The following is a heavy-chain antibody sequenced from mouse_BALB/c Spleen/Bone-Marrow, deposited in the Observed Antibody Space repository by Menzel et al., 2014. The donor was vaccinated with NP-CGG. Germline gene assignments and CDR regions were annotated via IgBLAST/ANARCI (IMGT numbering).Heavy chain of an antibody. Sequence: EVHLVESGGGLVQPGGSLRLSCATSGFTFTDYYMSWVRQPPGKALEWLGFIRNKANGYTTEYSAPVKGRFTISRDNSQSILYLQMNTLRAEDSATYYCARDDDSPLDYWGQGTLVTVSA. J-gene: IGHJ3*01. CDR3: ARDDDSPLDY. D-gene: IGHD2-4*01. CDR2: IRNKANGYTT. V-gene: IGHV7-3*02. CDR1: GFTFTDYY.